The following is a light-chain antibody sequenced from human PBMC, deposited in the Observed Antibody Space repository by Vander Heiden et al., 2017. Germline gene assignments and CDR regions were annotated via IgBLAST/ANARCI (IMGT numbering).Light chain of an antibody. J-gene: IGKJ5*01. Sequence: DIVMTQSPLSLPVTPGEPASISCRSSQSLLHSNGYNYLDWYLQKPGQSPQLLIYLGSNRASGVPDRFSGSGSGTDFTLKISRVEAEDVEVYYCMQALQTSITFGQGTRLEIK. CDR3: MQALQTSIT. CDR2: LGS. CDR1: QSLLHSNGYNY. V-gene: IGKV2-28*01.